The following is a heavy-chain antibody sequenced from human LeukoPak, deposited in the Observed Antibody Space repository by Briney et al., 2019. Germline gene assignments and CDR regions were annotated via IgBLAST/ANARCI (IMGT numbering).Heavy chain of an antibody. CDR1: GGSISSGGYS. J-gene: IGHJ4*02. CDR2: IYHSGST. V-gene: IGHV4-30-2*01. D-gene: IGHD5-24*01. CDR3: ASRRDGYNPFIDY. Sequence: PSQTLSLTCAVSGGSISSGGYSWSSIRQPPGKGLECIWYIYHSGSTYYNPSLKIRVTISVDRSKNQFSLKLSSVTAADTAVYYCASRRDGYNPFIDYWGQGTLVTVSS.